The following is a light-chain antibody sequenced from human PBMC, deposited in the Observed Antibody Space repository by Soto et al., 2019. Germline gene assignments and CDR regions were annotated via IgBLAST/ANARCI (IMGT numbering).Light chain of an antibody. CDR1: QGIGSA. CDR3: LQHNTYPLT. J-gene: IGKJ4*01. CDR2: AAS. Sequence: IQMTQSPSSLSASVEDRVTISCRASQGIGSALAWYQQNPGKAPKRLIYAASSLQSGVPSRFSGSGSGTEFTLTISSLQPEDFATYYCLQHNTYPLTFGGGTKVDIK. V-gene: IGKV1-17*01.